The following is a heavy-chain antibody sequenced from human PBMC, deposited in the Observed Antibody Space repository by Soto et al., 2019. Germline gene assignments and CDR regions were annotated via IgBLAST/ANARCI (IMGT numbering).Heavy chain of an antibody. V-gene: IGHV3-23*01. CDR2: INGGGDST. CDR3: ATSSRFPDWSYTN. CDR1: GLSFSTYT. D-gene: IGHD3-3*01. J-gene: IGHJ4*02. Sequence: EVQLLESGGGLVQPGGSLRLSCAASGLSFSTYTMTWVRQAPGKGLEWVSSINGGGDSTYYADSVKGRFTISRDNSKNTLYVQMNSLRDEDTALYYCATSSRFPDWSYTNWGQGTLVTVSS.